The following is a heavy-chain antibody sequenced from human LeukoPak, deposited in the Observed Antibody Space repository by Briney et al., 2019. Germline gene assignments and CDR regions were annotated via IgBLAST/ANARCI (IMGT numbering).Heavy chain of an antibody. Sequence: ASVKVSCKASGYTFTGYYMHWVRQAPGQGLEWMGWINPNSGGTNYAQKFQGRVTMTRDTSISTAYMELSRLRSDDIAIYFCATTGREDSSGWFPYYYYYYMDVWGKGTTVTISS. CDR1: GYTFTGYY. J-gene: IGHJ6*03. D-gene: IGHD6-19*01. V-gene: IGHV1-2*02. CDR3: ATTGREDSSGWFPYYYYYYMDV. CDR2: INPNSGGT.